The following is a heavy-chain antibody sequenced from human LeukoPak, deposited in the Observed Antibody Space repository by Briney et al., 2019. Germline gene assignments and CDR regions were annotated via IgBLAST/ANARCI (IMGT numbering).Heavy chain of an antibody. CDR2: IYYSGST. Sequence: WIRQPPGKGLEWIGSIYYSGSTYYNPSLKSRVTISVDTSKNQSSLKLSSVTAADTAVYYCARFPGYSSSWVDYWGQGTLVTVSS. V-gene: IGHV4-39*01. CDR3: ARFPGYSSSWVDY. D-gene: IGHD6-13*01. J-gene: IGHJ4*02.